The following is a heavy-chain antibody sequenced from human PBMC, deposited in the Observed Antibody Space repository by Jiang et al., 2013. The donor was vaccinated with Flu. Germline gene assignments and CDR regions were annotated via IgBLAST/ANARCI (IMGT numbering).Heavy chain of an antibody. D-gene: IGHD3-10*01. CDR2: ISSSGSTI. V-gene: IGHV3-48*03. CDR3: AREGIRAYLDAFDI. CDR1: GFTFSSYE. J-gene: IGHJ3*02. Sequence: VQLVESGGGLVQPGGSLRLSCAASGFTFSSYEMNWVRQAPGKGLEWVSYISSSGSTIYYADSVKGRFTISRDNAKNSLYLQMNSLRAEDTAVYYCAREGIRAYLDAFDIWGQGTMVTVSS.